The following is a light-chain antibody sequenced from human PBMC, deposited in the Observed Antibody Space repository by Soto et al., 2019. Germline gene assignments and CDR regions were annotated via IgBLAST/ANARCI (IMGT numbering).Light chain of an antibody. J-gene: IGKJ1*01. CDR1: QSISTC. CDR2: DAS. V-gene: IGKV1-5*01. Sequence: DIQMTQSPSTLSASVGDRVTITCRASQSISTCLAWYQQKPGKAPKLLIYDASSLQSGVPSRFSGSGSGTEFILTISSLQPNNFATYYRQLYNSYSLTFGQGTKVEIK. CDR3: QLYNSYSLT.